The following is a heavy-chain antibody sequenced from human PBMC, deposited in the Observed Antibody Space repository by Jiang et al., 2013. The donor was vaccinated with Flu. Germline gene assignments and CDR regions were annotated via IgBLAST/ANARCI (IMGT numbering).Heavy chain of an antibody. J-gene: IGHJ3*02. CDR1: GYTFTSYD. Sequence: SGAEVKKPGASVKVSCKASGYTFTSYDINWVRQATGQGLEWMGWMNPNSGNTGYAQKFQGRVTMTRNTSISTAYMELSSLRSEDTAVYYCARPLRWYSSGWRAFDIWGQGTMVTVSS. V-gene: IGHV1-8*01. D-gene: IGHD6-19*01. CDR2: MNPNSGNT. CDR3: ARPLRWYSSGWRAFDI.